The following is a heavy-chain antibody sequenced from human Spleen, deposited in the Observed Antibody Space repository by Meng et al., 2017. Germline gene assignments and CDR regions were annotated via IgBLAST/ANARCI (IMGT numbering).Heavy chain of an antibody. CDR2: INSDGSST. CDR3: ARAKSSGWYSGYYYGMDV. V-gene: IGHV3-74*01. Sequence: GESLKISCAASGFTFSSYEMNWVRQAPGKGLVWVSRINSDGSSTSYADSVKGRFTISRDNAKNTLYLQMNSLRAEDTAVYYCARAKSSGWYSGYYYGMDVWGQGTTVTVSS. CDR1: GFTFSSYE. J-gene: IGHJ6*02. D-gene: IGHD6-19*01.